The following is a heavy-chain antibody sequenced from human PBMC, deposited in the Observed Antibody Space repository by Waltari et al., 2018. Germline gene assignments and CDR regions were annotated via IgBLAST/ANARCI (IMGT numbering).Heavy chain of an antibody. CDR1: GGTFRNYG. J-gene: IGHJ4*02. V-gene: IGHV1-69*01. CDR2: LIPIFGTG. D-gene: IGHD1-1*01. CDR3: AREWGDSNWDEGKYFDF. Sequence: QVQLVPSGAEVKKPGSSVKVSCRVSGGTFRNYGISCVRQARGQGLEWMGGLIPIFGTGNYAQKFQGRVTITADESTRTVFMELSGLRSDDTAVYYCAREWGDSNWDEGKYFDFWGQGTLVTVSS.